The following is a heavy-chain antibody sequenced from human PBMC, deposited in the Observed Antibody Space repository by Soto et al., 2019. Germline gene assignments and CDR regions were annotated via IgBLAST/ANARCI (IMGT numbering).Heavy chain of an antibody. CDR1: GFAFSTYT. J-gene: IGHJ3*02. V-gene: IGHV3-21*01. CDR2: ISGSTGSI. D-gene: IGHD2-21*02. CDR3: ARARYMVTPFDI. Sequence: EVQLVESGGGLVKPGGSLRLSCAASGFAFSTYTMSWVRQAPGKGLEWVSSISGSTGSIYYADSVKGRFTISRDNDNNSLYLQMNSLRAVDTAVYYCARARYMVTPFDIWGQGTMVTVSS.